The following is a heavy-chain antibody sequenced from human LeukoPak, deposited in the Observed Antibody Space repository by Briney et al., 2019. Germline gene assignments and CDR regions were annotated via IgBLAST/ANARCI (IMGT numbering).Heavy chain of an antibody. Sequence: GGSLGLSCAASGLIFSKCAMSWVGQVPGKGLKWVSAISGNGVTTYTPDSVKGRFTISRDNAKNSLYLQMNSLRAEDTAVNYCAREDSNRAGSGSDYWGQGTLVTVSS. J-gene: IGHJ4*02. CDR2: ISGNGVTT. CDR1: GLIFSKCA. CDR3: AREDSNRAGSGSDY. V-gene: IGHV3-23*01. D-gene: IGHD3-10*01.